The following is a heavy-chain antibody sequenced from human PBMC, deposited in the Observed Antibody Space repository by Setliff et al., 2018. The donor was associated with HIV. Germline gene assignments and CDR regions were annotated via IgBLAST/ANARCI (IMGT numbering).Heavy chain of an antibody. V-gene: IGHV4-39*07. J-gene: IGHJ4*02. D-gene: IGHD6-13*01. CDR3: ARVGLGSNWYWPRPSYFDY. CDR1: GDYFTSATYY. Sequence: SETLSLTCRVSGDYFTSATYYWSWIRQPPGKGLEWIGEINNSGSTNYNPSLKSRVTISVDTSKNQFSLKLSSVTAADTAVYYCARVGLGSNWYWPRPSYFDYWGQGTLVTVSS. CDR2: INNSGST.